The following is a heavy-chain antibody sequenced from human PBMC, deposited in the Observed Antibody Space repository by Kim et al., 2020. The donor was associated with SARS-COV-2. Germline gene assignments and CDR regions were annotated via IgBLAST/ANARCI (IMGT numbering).Heavy chain of an antibody. D-gene: IGHD7-27*01. Sequence: GESLKISCKGSGYSFTSYWIGWVRQMPGKGLEWMGIIYPGDSDTRYSPSFQGQVTISADKSISTAYLQWSSLKASDTAMYYCARLFGKLGTENWFDPWGQGTLVTVSS. J-gene: IGHJ5*02. V-gene: IGHV5-51*01. CDR2: IYPGDSDT. CDR1: GYSFTSYW. CDR3: ARLFGKLGTENWFDP.